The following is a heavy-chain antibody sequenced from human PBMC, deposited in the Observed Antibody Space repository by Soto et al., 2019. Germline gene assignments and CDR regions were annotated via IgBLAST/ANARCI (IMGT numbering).Heavy chain of an antibody. V-gene: IGHV2-5*01. CDR2: ISWYDEK. CDR3: AHILYPSSDDAFDI. J-gene: IGHJ3*02. Sequence: QITLKESGPTLVKPTQTLTLTCTFSGFSLTTSGVGVSWLRQPPGKALEWLALISWYDEKRYSPSLQSRLTITTDSSKNKVDLTVTNMSPADTGTYYCAHILYPSSDDAFDIWCQGTMVYVSS. D-gene: IGHD6-6*01. CDR1: GFSLTTSGVG.